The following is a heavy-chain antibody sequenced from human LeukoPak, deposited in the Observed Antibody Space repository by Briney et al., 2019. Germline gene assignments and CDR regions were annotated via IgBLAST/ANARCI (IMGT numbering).Heavy chain of an antibody. Sequence: GGSLRLSCADSQFTFNGSWMNWVRQAPGKGLEWVSGISGSGGSTYYADFVKGRFTISRDNSKNTLYLQMNGLRAEDTAVYYCAKVTVRSANYFDYWAQGTLVTVSS. J-gene: IGHJ4*02. CDR1: QFTFNGSW. CDR2: ISGSGGST. V-gene: IGHV3-23*01. CDR3: AKVTVRSANYFDY. D-gene: IGHD4-11*01.